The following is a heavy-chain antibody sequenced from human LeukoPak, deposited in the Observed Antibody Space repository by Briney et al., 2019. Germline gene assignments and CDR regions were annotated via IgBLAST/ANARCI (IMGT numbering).Heavy chain of an antibody. V-gene: IGHV4-59*01. CDR1: GGSISSYY. CDR2: IYNSGSI. CDR3: ASSTVSDAGFDY. Sequence: SETLSLTCTVSGGSISSYYRSWIRQPPGKGLESIGYIYNSGSIKYNPSLKSRVTISVDTSRNQLSLKVSSVTAADTAMYYCASSTVSDAGFDYWGQGTLVTVSS. J-gene: IGHJ4*02. D-gene: IGHD4-11*01.